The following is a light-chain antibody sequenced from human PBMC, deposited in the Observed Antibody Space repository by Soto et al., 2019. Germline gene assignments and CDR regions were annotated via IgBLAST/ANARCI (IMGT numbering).Light chain of an antibody. CDR2: KSS. CDR3: QQYDSFLRT. Sequence: DIPMTQSPSTLSASVGDRVTITCRASRSINSGLAWYQQKPGKAPKLLIYKSSTLHGGVPSRFSGSGTGTDFTLTISSLQPDDAATYYCQQYDSFLRTFGQGTKVEI. J-gene: IGKJ1*01. CDR1: RSINSG. V-gene: IGKV1-5*03.